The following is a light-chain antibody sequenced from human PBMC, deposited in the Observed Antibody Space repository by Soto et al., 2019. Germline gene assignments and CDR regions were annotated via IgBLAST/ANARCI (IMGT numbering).Light chain of an antibody. CDR1: SSDVGAYNY. CDR2: EVN. J-gene: IGLJ3*02. V-gene: IGLV2-8*01. CDR3: TSYAGTKIRG. Sequence: QSALTQPPSASGSPGQSVTISCTGTSSDVGAYNYGSWYQQYPGKAPKLMIYEVNKRPSGVPDRVSGSKSGKTAALTVSGLKPVDVADYHCTSYAGTKIRGFGEGTKRTVL.